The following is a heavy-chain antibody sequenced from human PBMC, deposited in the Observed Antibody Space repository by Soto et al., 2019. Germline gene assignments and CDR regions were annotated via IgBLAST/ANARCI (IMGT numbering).Heavy chain of an antibody. CDR1: GFSLSTRGMG. CDR3: EHRTPEYGMDV. V-gene: IGHV2-5*01. CDR2: IYWNDDP. Sequence: GTTLVNPTESLTLTCTFSGFSLSTRGMGVAWIRQPPGRALECLALIYWNDDPRYSPSLKSRLTITKDTTKNQVVLTMTNMDPVDTATYYCEHRTPEYGMDVWGQGTMVTGSS. J-gene: IGHJ6*02.